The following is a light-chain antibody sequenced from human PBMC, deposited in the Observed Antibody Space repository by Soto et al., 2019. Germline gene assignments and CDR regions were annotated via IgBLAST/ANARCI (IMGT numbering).Light chain of an antibody. CDR3: QQYTTGTPWT. Sequence: EIVITQDPASLVEFQGEKATLSCRASQSVSSNLAWYQQKPGQAPRLLIYGASTRATGIPARFSGSGSGTEFTLTVSRRQSEDFAGYYSQQYTTGTPWTIGQGTKVDIK. V-gene: IGKV3-15*01. J-gene: IGKJ1*01. CDR1: QSVSSN. CDR2: GAS.